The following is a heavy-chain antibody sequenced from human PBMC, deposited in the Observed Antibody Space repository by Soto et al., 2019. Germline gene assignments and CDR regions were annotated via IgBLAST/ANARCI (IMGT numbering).Heavy chain of an antibody. CDR1: GGTFSSYA. D-gene: IGHD3-22*01. V-gene: IGHV1-69*01. CDR3: ARPLKGYYDSSGYGY. J-gene: IGHJ4*02. Sequence: QVQLVQSGAEVKKPGSSVKVSCKASGGTFSSYAISWVRQAPGQGLEWMGGIIPIFGTANYAQKLQGRVTITADESTSTAYMELSSLRSEDRAVYYCARPLKGYYDSSGYGYWGQGTLVTVSS. CDR2: IIPIFGTA.